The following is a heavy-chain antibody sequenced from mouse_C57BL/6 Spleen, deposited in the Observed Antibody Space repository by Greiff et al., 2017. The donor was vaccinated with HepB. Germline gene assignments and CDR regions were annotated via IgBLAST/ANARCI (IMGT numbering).Heavy chain of an antibody. D-gene: IGHD1-1*01. CDR2: INPGSGGT. Sequence: QVQLQQSGAELVRPGPSVKVSCKASGYAFTNYLIEWVKQRPGQGLEWIGVINPGSGGTNYNEKFKGKATLTADKSSSTAYMQLSSLTSEDSAVYFCARRYGSSYGYAMDYWGQGTSVTVSS. CDR1: GYAFTNYL. CDR3: ARRYGSSYGYAMDY. V-gene: IGHV1-54*01. J-gene: IGHJ4*01.